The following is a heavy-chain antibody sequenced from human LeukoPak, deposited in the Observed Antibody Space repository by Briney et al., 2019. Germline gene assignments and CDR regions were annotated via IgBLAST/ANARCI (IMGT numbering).Heavy chain of an antibody. V-gene: IGHV4-39*01. CDR3: ARHRKRYEFLVRLHSYYFDY. Sequence: SETLSLTCTVSGGSISSSSYYWGWLRQPPGKGLEWIGSIYYSGSTYYNPSLKSRVTISVDPSRNQFSLKLSSVTAADTAVYYCARHRKRYEFLVRLHSYYFDYWGQGTLVTVSS. J-gene: IGHJ4*02. D-gene: IGHD6-13*01. CDR2: IYYSGST. CDR1: GGSISSSSYY.